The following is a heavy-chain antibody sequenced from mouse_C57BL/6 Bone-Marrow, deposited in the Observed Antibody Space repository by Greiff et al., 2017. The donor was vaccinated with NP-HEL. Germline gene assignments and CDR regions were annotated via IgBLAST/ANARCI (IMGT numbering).Heavy chain of an antibody. V-gene: IGHV1-62-2*01. D-gene: IGHD2-5*01. CDR1: GYTFTEYT. CDR3: ARHEGGYYSNYAWFAY. CDR2: FYPGSGSI. J-gene: IGHJ3*01. Sequence: VKLMESGAELVKPGASVKLSCKASGYTFTEYTIHWVKQRSGQGLEWIGWFYPGSGSIKYNEKFKDKATLTADKSSSTVYMELSRLTSEDSAVYFCARHEGGYYSNYAWFAYWGQGTLVTVSA.